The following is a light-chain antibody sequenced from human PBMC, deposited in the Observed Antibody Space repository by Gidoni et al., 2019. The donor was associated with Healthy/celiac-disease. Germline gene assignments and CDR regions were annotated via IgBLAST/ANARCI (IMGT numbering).Light chain of an antibody. Sequence: DIVLTQSPGTLSLSPGERATLSCRASQSVSSSYLAWYQQKPGQAPRLLIYGASSRATGIPDRFSCSGSGTDFTLTISRLEPEDFAVYYCQQYGSSPMYTFXQXTKLEIK. CDR2: GAS. J-gene: IGKJ2*01. CDR1: QSVSSSY. CDR3: QQYGSSPMYT. V-gene: IGKV3-20*01.